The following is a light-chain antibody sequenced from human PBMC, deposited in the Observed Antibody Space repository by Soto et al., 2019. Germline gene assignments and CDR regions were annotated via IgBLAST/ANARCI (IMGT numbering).Light chain of an antibody. CDR1: QSISSW. Sequence: DIQMTQSPSTLSASVGERVTITCRASQSISSWLAWYQQKPGKAPKLLIYDASSLESGVPSRFSGSVSGTEFTLTISSLQPDDFATYYCQQYNSYWLTFGGGTKVEIK. V-gene: IGKV1-5*01. CDR3: QQYNSYWLT. CDR2: DAS. J-gene: IGKJ4*01.